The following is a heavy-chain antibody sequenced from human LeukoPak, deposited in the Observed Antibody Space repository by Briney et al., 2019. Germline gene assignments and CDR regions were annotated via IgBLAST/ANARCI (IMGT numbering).Heavy chain of an antibody. Sequence: GGSLRLSCAASGFTFSSYGMSWVGQAPGKGLEWVSSISDDGRSTYYADSVKGRFTISKDNSKNTMYLQMNNLRAEDMAIYYCAKRVEYTVSSVYFDYWGQGTLVTVSS. CDR1: GFTFSSYG. V-gene: IGHV3-23*01. CDR3: AKRVEYTVSSVYFDY. CDR2: ISDDGRST. D-gene: IGHD6-6*01. J-gene: IGHJ4*02.